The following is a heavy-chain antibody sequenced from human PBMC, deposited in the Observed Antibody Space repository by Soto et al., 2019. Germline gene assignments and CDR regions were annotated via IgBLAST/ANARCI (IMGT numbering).Heavy chain of an antibody. CDR2: IYHSGST. J-gene: IGHJ3*02. D-gene: IGHD3-10*01. V-gene: IGHV4-30-4*01. CDR3: ARDGYYYGSGSLFPDAFEI. Sequence: PSETLSLTCTVSGDSITSGDYYWSWIRQPPGKGLEWIGYIYHSGSTYYNPSLKSRITMSVDTSKNQFSLNLNSVTAADTAVYYCARDGYYYGSGSLFPDAFEIWGQGTMVTVSS. CDR1: GDSITSGDYY.